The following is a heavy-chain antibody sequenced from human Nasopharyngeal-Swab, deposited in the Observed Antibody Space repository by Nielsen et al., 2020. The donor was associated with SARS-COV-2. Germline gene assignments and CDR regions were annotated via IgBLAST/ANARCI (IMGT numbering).Heavy chain of an antibody. J-gene: IGHJ3*02. D-gene: IGHD3-22*01. CDR3: AKDGAYDTMIVVVIKGPAFDI. Sequence: GGPLRLSCAASGFTFSSYGMHWVRQAPGKGLEWVAYIRYDGSNKYYADSVKGRFTISRDNSKNTLYLQMNSLRAEDTAVYYCAKDGAYDTMIVVVIKGPAFDIWGQGTMVTVSS. V-gene: IGHV3-30*02. CDR1: GFTFSSYG. CDR2: IRYDGSNK.